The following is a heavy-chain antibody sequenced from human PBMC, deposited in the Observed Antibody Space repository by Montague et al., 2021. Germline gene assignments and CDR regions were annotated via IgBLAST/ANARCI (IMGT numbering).Heavy chain of an antibody. D-gene: IGHD3-10*01. CDR2: INNSGST. Sequence: SETLSLTCAVYGGSFSGYYWSWIRQPPGKGLEWIGEINNSGSTNYNPSLKSRVTISVDTSKNQFSLKLSSVTAADTAVYYCARRGGTMVRGVKGYMDVWGKGTTVTVSS. V-gene: IGHV4-34*01. CDR1: GGSFSGYY. J-gene: IGHJ6*03. CDR3: ARRGGTMVRGVKGYMDV.